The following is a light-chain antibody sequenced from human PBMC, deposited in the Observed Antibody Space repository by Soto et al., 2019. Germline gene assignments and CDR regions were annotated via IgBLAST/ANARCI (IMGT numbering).Light chain of an antibody. CDR2: EVS. J-gene: IGLJ1*01. V-gene: IGLV2-14*01. CDR3: SSYTDSSNYV. CDR1: SSDVGGYNY. Sequence: QLVLTQPASVSGSPGQSITISCTGTSSDVGGYNYVSWYQQHPGKAPKLMIYEVSNRPSGVSNRFSGSKSGNTASLTISGLQAEDEADYYCSSYTDSSNYVFGTGTKLTVL.